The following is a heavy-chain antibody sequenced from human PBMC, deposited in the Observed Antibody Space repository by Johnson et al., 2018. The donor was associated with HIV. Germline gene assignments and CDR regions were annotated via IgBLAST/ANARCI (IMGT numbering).Heavy chain of an antibody. CDR2: LSYDGREK. D-gene: IGHD3-10*02. CDR3: AKGAPPLGSPSWPDI. J-gene: IGHJ3*02. CDR1: GFTFSSYA. V-gene: IGHV3-30*04. Sequence: QVQLVESGGGVVQPGRSLRLSCAASGFTFSSYAVHLVRQAPGKGLEWVAALSYDGREKFYADSVKGRFTISRDNSKNTLYLQMNSLRAEDTAVYYCAKGAPPLGSPSWPDIWGQGTMVTVSS.